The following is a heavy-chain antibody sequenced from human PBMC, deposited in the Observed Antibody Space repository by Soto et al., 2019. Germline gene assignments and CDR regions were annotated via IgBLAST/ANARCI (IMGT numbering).Heavy chain of an antibody. CDR1: GFMFSNHG. CDR3: VRGDNWNDEASDY. CDR2: IWPDGNNR. V-gene: IGHV3-33*01. D-gene: IGHD1-1*01. Sequence: QVQLVESGGGVVQPGRSLRLSCAASGFMFSNHGMHWVRQAPGKGLEWVAVIWPDGNNRYYADSVKGRFTISRDTYKSTVSLQMNSLRAEDTAVYYCVRGDNWNDEASDYWGQGTLVTVAS. J-gene: IGHJ4*02.